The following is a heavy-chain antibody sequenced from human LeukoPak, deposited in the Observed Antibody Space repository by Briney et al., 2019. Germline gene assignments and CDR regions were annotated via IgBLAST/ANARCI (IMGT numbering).Heavy chain of an antibody. CDR3: AKSDIVVVPAATIDY. D-gene: IGHD2-2*01. V-gene: IGHV3-23*01. J-gene: IGHJ4*02. Sequence: PGGSLRLSCAASGFTFSSYAMSWARQAPGKGLEWVSAISGSGGSTYYADSVKGRFTISRDNSKNTLYLQMNSLRAEDTAVYYCAKSDIVVVPAATIDYWGQGTLVTVSS. CDR2: ISGSGGST. CDR1: GFTFSSYA.